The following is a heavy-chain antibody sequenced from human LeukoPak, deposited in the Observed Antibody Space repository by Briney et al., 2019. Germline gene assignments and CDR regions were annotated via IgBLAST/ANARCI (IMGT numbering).Heavy chain of an antibody. Sequence: SETLSLTCSVSGGSISNYYWSWIRQPPGKGLEFIGYIYYTGRADYNPSLKSRVTMSVGTSKNHFSLKPTSVTAADTAVYFCARGDYSDSQRFDPWGQGILVTVSS. CDR3: ARGDYSDSQRFDP. CDR1: GGSISNYY. V-gene: IGHV4-59*01. J-gene: IGHJ5*02. CDR2: IYYTGRA. D-gene: IGHD3-22*01.